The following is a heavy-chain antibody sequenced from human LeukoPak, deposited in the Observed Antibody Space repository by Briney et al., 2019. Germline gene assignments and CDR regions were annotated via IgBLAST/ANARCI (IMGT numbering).Heavy chain of an antibody. V-gene: IGHV4-61*02. CDR2: IYTSGST. Sequence: SETLSLTCTVSGGSISSGSYYWSWIRQPAGKGLEWIGRIYTSGSTNYNPSLKSRVTISVDTSKNQFSLKLSSVTAADTAVYYCAREDSLYLRLYSSSWYDAFDIRGQGTMVTVSS. D-gene: IGHD6-13*01. CDR1: GGSISSGSYY. J-gene: IGHJ3*02. CDR3: AREDSLYLRLYSSSWYDAFDI.